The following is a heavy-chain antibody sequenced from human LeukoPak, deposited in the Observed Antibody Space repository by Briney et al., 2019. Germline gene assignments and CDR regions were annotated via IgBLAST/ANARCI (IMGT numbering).Heavy chain of an antibody. CDR2: ISTSGSST. CDR3: ARVGGPSTFDI. Sequence: GGSLRLSCVVSGSTFSSYEMSWVRQAPGKGLEWISHISTSGSSTNYADSVKGRFIISRDNAKNSVYLQMNSLRAEDTAVYYCARVGGPSTFDIWGQGTMVTVSS. D-gene: IGHD3-16*01. J-gene: IGHJ3*02. V-gene: IGHV3-48*03. CDR1: GSTFSSYE.